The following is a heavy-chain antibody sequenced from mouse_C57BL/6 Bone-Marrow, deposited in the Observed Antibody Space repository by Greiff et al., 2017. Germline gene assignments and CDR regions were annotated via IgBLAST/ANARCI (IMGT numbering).Heavy chain of an antibody. J-gene: IGHJ4*01. D-gene: IGHD4-1*01. CDR1: GFTFSDYY. CDR2: ISNGGGSP. CDR3: ARRGAGTYYAMDY. V-gene: IGHV5-12*01. Sequence: EVKLVESGGGLVQPGGSLKLSCAASGFTFSDYYMYWVRQTPEKRLEWVAYISNGGGSPYYPDTVKGRFTLSRDKAKNTLYLQMSRLKYEDTAMYYCARRGAGTYYAMDYWGQGTSVTVSS.